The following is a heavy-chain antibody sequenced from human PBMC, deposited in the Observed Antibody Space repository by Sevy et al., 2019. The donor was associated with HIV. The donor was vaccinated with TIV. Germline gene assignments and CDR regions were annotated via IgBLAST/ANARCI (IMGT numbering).Heavy chain of an antibody. V-gene: IGHV3-7*03. Sequence: SGSLRLSCAASGFSFSSYWMHWVRQAPGKGLERVANIKQDESEKYYVASVKGRFTISRDNAKNSVYLQMNSLRPEDTAIYYCARGNSGSFDYWDQGTLVTVSS. CDR3: ARGNSGSFDY. CDR2: IKQDESEK. J-gene: IGHJ4*02. D-gene: IGHD3-22*01. CDR1: GFSFSSYW.